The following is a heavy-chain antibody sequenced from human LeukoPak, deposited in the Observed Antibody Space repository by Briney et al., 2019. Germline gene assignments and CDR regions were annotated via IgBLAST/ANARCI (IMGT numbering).Heavy chain of an antibody. J-gene: IGHJ4*02. D-gene: IGHD2-15*01. V-gene: IGHV3-11*01. Sequence: PGGSLRLSCAAAGFTFGTIAMGWVRPAQGKGWEWVSYIIIGVGTIYHADSGKGRFTISRDNAKNSLYLQMNSLRPEDTAVYYCASRNYPRYCSGGSCHPGRLDYWGQGTLVTVSS. CDR2: IIIGVGTI. CDR1: GFTFGTIA. CDR3: ASRNYPRYCSGGSCHPGRLDY.